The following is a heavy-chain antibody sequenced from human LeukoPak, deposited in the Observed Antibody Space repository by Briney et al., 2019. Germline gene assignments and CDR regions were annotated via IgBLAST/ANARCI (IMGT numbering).Heavy chain of an antibody. CDR1: GGSISSYY. CDR3: ARESVHYDFWSGYSDY. CDR2: IYTSGST. Sequence: SETLSLTCTVSGGSISSYYWSWIRQPAGKGLEWIGRIYTSGSTNYNPSLKSRVTMSVDTSKNQFSLKLSSVTAADTAVYYCARESVHYDFWSGYSDYWGQGTLVTVSS. J-gene: IGHJ4*02. V-gene: IGHV4-4*07. D-gene: IGHD3-3*01.